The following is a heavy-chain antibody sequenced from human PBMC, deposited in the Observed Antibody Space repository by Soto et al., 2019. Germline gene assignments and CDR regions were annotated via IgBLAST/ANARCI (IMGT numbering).Heavy chain of an antibody. CDR1: GYSFTSYW. CDR3: ARLLLCGGDCYPHYYYGMDV. J-gene: IGHJ6*02. V-gene: IGHV5-51*01. D-gene: IGHD2-21*02. CDR2: IYPGDSDT. Sequence: PGESLKISCKGSGYSFTSYWIGWVRQMPGKGLEWMGIIYPGDSDTRYSPSFQGQVTISADKSISTAYLQWSSLKASDTAMYYCARLLLCGGDCYPHYYYGMDVWGQGTTVTVSS.